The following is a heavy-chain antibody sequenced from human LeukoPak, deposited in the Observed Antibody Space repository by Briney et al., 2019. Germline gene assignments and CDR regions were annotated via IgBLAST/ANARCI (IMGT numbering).Heavy chain of an antibody. CDR3: ARPQTAGAWFDP. CDR2: IYYSGST. D-gene: IGHD6-19*01. J-gene: IGHJ5*02. CDR1: GGSISSSSYY. V-gene: IGHV4-39*01. Sequence: SETLSLTCTVSGGSISSSSYYWGWIRQPPGKGLEWIGSIYYSGSTYYNPSLKSRATISVDTSKNQFSLKLSSVTAADTAVYYCARPQTAGAWFDPWGQGTLVTVSS.